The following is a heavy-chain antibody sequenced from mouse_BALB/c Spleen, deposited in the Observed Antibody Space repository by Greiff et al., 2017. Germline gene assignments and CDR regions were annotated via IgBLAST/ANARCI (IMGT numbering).Heavy chain of an antibody. CDR2: IYPGNSDT. V-gene: IGHV1-5*01. CDR1: GYSFTSYW. CDR3: TRGSDYDDYYAMDY. J-gene: IGHJ4*01. Sequence: VHVKQSGTVLARPGASVKMSCKASGYSFTSYWMHWVKQRPGQGLEWIGAIYPGNSDTSYNQKFKGKAKLTAVTSASTAYMELSSLTNEDSAVYYCTRGSDYDDYYAMDYWGQGTSVTVSS. D-gene: IGHD2-4*01.